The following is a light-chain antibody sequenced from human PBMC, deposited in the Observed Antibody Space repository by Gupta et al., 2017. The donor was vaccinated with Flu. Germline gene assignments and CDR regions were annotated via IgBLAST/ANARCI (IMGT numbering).Light chain of an antibody. CDR2: QVT. Sequence: YQQRPGTAPNLIIFQVTQRPSGFPDRFSGSTSGPTASLTVSGLQAEDEADDYCSSYAGSDNLVFGGGTKLTVL. CDR3: SSYAGSDNLV. J-gene: IGLJ3*02. V-gene: IGLV2-8*01.